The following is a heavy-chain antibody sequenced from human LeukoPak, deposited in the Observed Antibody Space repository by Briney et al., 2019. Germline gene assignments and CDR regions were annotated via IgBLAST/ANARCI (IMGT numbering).Heavy chain of an antibody. Sequence: GGSLRLSCAASGFTFSTYNMNWVRQAPGKGLEWVSYISSSSGTIYYADSVQGRFTISRDNAKNSLYLQMNSLRAEDTAVYYCARRLATSGKHYFDYWGQGTLVTVSS. V-gene: IGHV3-48*01. J-gene: IGHJ4*02. CDR2: ISSSSGTI. CDR3: ARRLATSGKHYFDY. CDR1: GFTFSTYN. D-gene: IGHD6-13*01.